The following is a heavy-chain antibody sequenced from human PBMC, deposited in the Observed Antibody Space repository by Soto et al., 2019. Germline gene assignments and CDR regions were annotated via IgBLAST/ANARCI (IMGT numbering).Heavy chain of an antibody. CDR3: AKGGYSSSWNFDY. J-gene: IGHJ4*02. CDR1: GFTFNHNA. D-gene: IGHD6-13*01. Sequence: QVQLVESGGGVVQPGTSLRLSCAASGFTFNHNAMHWVRQAPGEGLEWVEVISDDGTNKYYADSVKGRFTISRDNSKNTLFLQMNSPRAEDTAVYYCAKGGYSSSWNFDYWGQGTLVTVSS. V-gene: IGHV3-30*18. CDR2: ISDDGTNK.